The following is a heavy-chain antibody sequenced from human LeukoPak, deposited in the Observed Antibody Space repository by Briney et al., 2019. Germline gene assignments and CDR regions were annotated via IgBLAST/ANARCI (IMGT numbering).Heavy chain of an antibody. CDR2: ISAYNGNT. D-gene: IGHD2-15*01. CDR1: GYTFISYG. V-gene: IGHV1-18*01. J-gene: IGHJ4*02. CDR3: ARVDEGYCSGGSCYYFDY. Sequence: GASVKVSCKASGYTFISYGISWVRQAPGQGLEWMGWISAYNGNTNYAQKLQGRVTMTTDTSTSTAYMELRSLRSDDTAVYYCARVDEGYCSGGSCYYFDYWGQGTLVTVSS.